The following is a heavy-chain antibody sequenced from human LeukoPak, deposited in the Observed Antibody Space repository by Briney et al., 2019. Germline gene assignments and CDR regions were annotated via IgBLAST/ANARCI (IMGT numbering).Heavy chain of an antibody. J-gene: IGHJ4*02. V-gene: IGHV1-69*05. CDR2: IIPIFGTA. CDR3: QRITIFGVIIDFDY. CDR1: GGTFSSYA. Sequence: GASVKVSCKASGGTFSSYAISWVRQAPGQGLEWMGGIIPIFGTANYAQKFQGRVTITTDESTSTAYMEVRSLRSDDTAVYYCQRITIFGVIIDFDYWGQGSLVTVSS. D-gene: IGHD3-3*01.